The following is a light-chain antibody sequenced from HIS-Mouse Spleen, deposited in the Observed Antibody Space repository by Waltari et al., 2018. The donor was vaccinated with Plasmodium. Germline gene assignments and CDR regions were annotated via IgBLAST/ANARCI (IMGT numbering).Light chain of an antibody. CDR3: MQALQTPRYT. V-gene: IGKV2-28*01. J-gene: IGKJ2*01. CDR2: LGS. CDR1: QSLLNSNGDNY. Sequence: DIVMTQSPLSLPVTPGEPASISCRSSQSLLNSNGDNYLDWYLQKPGQSPQLLIYLGSTRASGVPDRFSGSGSGTDFTLKISRVEAEDVGVYYCMQALQTPRYTFGQGTKLEIK.